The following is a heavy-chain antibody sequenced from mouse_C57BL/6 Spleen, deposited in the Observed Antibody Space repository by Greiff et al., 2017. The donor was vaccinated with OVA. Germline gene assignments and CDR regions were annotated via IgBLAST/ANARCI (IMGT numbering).Heavy chain of an antibody. Sequence: QVQLKQSGAELVRPGTSVKVSCKASGYAFTNYLIEWVKQRPGQGLEWIGVINPGSGGTNYNEKFKGKATLTADKSSSTAYMQLSSLTSDDSAVYFCARREDYYSNPWFAYWGQGTLVTVSA. V-gene: IGHV1-54*01. CDR3: ARREDYYSNPWFAY. J-gene: IGHJ3*01. CDR1: GYAFTNYL. CDR2: INPGSGGT. D-gene: IGHD2-5*01.